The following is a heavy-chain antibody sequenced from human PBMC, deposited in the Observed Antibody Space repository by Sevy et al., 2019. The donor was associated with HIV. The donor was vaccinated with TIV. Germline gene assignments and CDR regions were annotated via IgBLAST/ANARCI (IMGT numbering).Heavy chain of an antibody. CDR2: ISSSSNYI. D-gene: IGHD2-2*01. CDR1: RFTFSKYP. CDR3: ARDGGCSSTACLLYFDY. V-gene: IGHV3-21*01. Sequence: GGSLRLSCVVSRFTFSKYPMNWVRQAPGKGLEWVSSISSSSNYIYYGDSVKGRFTISRDNAKNSLYLQMNSLRADDTAVYYCARDGGCSSTACLLYFDYWGHGTLVTVSS. J-gene: IGHJ4*01.